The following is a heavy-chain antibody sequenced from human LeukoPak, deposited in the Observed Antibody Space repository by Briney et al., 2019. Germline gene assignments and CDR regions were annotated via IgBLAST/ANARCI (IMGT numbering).Heavy chain of an antibody. J-gene: IGHJ3*02. CDR1: GFTFSDYY. Sequence: GGSLRLSRAASGFTFSDYYMSWIRQAPGKGLEWVSYISSSGSTIYYADSVKGRFTISRDNAKNSLYLQMNSLRAEDTAVYYCAREYPPYYYDSSGYGFPVDIWGQGTMVTVSS. D-gene: IGHD3-22*01. CDR3: AREYPPYYYDSSGYGFPVDI. CDR2: ISSSGSTI. V-gene: IGHV3-11*04.